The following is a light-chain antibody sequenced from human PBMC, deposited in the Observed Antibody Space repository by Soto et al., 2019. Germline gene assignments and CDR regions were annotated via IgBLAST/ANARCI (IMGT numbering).Light chain of an antibody. Sequence: DIQMTQSPSTLSASVGDRVTITCRASQNINNWIAWYQQKPGKAPKFLIYDASTLESGVPSRFSGSGFGTEFSLTISSLQPDDFGSYYCQHMRTFGQGXXVEIK. CDR3: QHMRT. J-gene: IGKJ1*01. V-gene: IGKV1-5*01. CDR2: DAS. CDR1: QNINNW.